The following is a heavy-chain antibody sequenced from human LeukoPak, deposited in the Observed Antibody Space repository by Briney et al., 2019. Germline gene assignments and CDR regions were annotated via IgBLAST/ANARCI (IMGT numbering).Heavy chain of an antibody. J-gene: IGHJ1*01. V-gene: IGHV3-74*03. D-gene: IGHD4-23*01. Sequence: GGSLRLSCAASGFTLSSYWMHWVRQAPGKGLVWVSGTNTDGSSTMYADSVKGRFTIARDNANNTLYLQMNRLRAEDTAVYYCYGANAEHWGQGTLVTVSS. CDR3: YGANAEH. CDR2: TNTDGSST. CDR1: GFTLSSYW.